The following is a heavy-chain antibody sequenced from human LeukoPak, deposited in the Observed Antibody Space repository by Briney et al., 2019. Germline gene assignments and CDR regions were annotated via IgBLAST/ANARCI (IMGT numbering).Heavy chain of an antibody. D-gene: IGHD6-13*01. CDR2: TSSSSYI. J-gene: IGHJ4*02. CDR1: GFTFSSYS. V-gene: IGHV3-21*01. Sequence: PGGSLRLSCAASGFTFSSYSMNWVRQAPGKGLEWVSSTSSSSYIYYADSVKGRFTISRDNAKNSLYLQMNSLRAEDTAVYYCAREAGIAAAVDYWGQGTLVTVSS. CDR3: AREAGIAAAVDY.